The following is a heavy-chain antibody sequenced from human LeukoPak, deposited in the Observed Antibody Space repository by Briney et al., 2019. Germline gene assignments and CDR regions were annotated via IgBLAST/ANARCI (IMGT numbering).Heavy chain of an antibody. D-gene: IGHD3-3*01. CDR3: ASHTIFGAVKIQTWFDP. Sequence: SDTLSLTCTVSGGSISSSSYYWGWIRRPPAKGLEWIGSIYYSGSTCYNPTLKSRVTISVDTSKNQFSLKLSSVTAADTAVYYCASHTIFGAVKIQTWFDPWGQGTLVTVSS. CDR2: IYYSGST. CDR1: GGSISSSSYY. J-gene: IGHJ5*02. V-gene: IGHV4-39*01.